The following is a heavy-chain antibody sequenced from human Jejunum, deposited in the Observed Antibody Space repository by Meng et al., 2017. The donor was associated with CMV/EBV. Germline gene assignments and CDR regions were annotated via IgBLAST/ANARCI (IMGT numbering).Heavy chain of an antibody. V-gene: IGHV3-53*01. CDR3: AREKFCTPACSSVFDH. CDR2: LYTFGTT. CDR1: GLSVSENY. J-gene: IGHJ4*02. D-gene: IGHD2-8*01. Sequence: GLSVSENYMSWVRQAPGKGLEWVAGLYTFGTTSYADSVKGRFTFSRDSSKNTLYLQMDSLRAEDTAVYYCAREKFCTPACSSVFDHWGQGTLVTVSS.